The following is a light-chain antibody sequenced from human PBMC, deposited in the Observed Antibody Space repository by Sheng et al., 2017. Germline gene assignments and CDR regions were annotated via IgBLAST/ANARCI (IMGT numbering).Light chain of an antibody. CDR2: DAS. Sequence: EIVLTQSPATLSLPPGERATLSCRASQSVNRYIAWYQQKPGQAPRLLIYDASNRATGIPARFSGSGSGTDFTLTISGLEPEDFAVYYCQQHNNWPPFLTFGGGTKVEIK. V-gene: IGKV3-11*01. CDR1: QSVNRY. J-gene: IGKJ4*01. CDR3: QQHNNWPPFLT.